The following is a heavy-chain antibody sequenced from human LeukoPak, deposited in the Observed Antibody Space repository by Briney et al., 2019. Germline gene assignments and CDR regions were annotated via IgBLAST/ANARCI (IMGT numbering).Heavy chain of an antibody. CDR3: ARDCGDWDAFDI. CDR2: INPNSGGT. CDR1: GYTFTGYN. D-gene: IGHD2-21*02. Sequence: GASVKVSCKASGYTFTGYNMHWVRQAPGQGLEWMGWINPNSGGTNYAQKFQGRVTMTRDTSISTAYMELSRLRSDDTAVYYCARDCGDWDAFDIWGQGTMVTVSS. V-gene: IGHV1-2*02. J-gene: IGHJ3*02.